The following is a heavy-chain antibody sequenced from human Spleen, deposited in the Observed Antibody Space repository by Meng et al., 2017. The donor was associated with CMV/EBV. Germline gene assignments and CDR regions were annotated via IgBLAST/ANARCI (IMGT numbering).Heavy chain of an antibody. J-gene: IGHJ6*02. CDR1: GYSFTSYW. V-gene: IGHV5-51*01. D-gene: IGHD2-8*01. CDR3: ARLGGGTNGYYGMDV. Sequence: GETLKSSCKGSGYSFTSYWIGWVRQMPGKGLEWMGIIYPGDSDTRYSPSFQGQVTISADKSISTAYLQWSSLKASDTAMYYCARLGGGTNGYYGMDVWGQGTTVTVSS. CDR2: IYPGDSDT.